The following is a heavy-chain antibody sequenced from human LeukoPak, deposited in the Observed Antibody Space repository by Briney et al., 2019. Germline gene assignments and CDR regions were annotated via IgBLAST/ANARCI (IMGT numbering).Heavy chain of an antibody. D-gene: IGHD6-13*01. CDR2: IYGTGST. V-gene: IGHV4-4*07. CDR1: GGSISSYY. CDR3: ARQIASAGTAGFDF. J-gene: IGHJ4*02. Sequence: SETLSLTCTVSGGSISSYYWSWIRQPAGKGLEWIERIYGTGSTNYNPSLKSRVTMSVDTSKNQFSLRLRSVTAADTAVYYCARQIASAGTAGFDFWGQGALVTVSS.